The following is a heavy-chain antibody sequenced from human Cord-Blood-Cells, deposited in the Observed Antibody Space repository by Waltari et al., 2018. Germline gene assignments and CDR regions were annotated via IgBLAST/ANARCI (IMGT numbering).Heavy chain of an antibody. CDR2: IYYSGRT. J-gene: IGHJ5*02. Sequence: QVQLQESGPGLVKPSETLSLTCTVSGGSISRYYWSWIQPPPGKGLEWIGYIYYSGRTNYNPSLKSRVTISVDTSKNQFSLKLSSVTAADTAVYYCARGGDYWFDPWGQGTLVTVSS. D-gene: IGHD4-17*01. CDR1: GGSISRYY. V-gene: IGHV4-59*08. CDR3: ARGGDYWFDP.